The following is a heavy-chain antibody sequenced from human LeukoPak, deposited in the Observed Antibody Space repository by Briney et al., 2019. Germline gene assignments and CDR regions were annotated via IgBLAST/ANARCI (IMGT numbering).Heavy chain of an antibody. D-gene: IGHD3-16*01. V-gene: IGHV3-53*04. J-gene: IGHJ3*02. Sequence: GGSLRLSCAASGFTVSSNYMSWVRQAPGKGLEWVSIIYSGGSTYYADSVKGRFTFSRHNSKNTLYLQMNSLRAEDTAVYYCAREVGGSAFDIWGQGTMVTVSS. CDR2: IYSGGST. CDR3: AREVGGSAFDI. CDR1: GFTVSSNY.